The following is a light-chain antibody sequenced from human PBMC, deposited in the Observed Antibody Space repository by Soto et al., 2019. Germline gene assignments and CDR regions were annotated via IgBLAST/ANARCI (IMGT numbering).Light chain of an antibody. CDR3: SSYTSTNTLV. Sequence: QSALTQPASVSGSPGQSITISCTGTRSDVGGYNFVSWYQQHPGKVPKLLIYDVTHRPSGVSNRFSASKSANTASLTISGLQAEDEADYYCSSYTSTNTLVFVGGTKLTVL. V-gene: IGLV2-14*01. CDR1: RSDVGGYNF. J-gene: IGLJ2*01. CDR2: DVT.